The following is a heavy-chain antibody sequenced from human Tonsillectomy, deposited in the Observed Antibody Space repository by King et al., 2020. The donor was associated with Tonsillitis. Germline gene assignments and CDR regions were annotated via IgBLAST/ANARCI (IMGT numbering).Heavy chain of an antibody. CDR1: GFTFSRYW. J-gene: IGHJ4*02. Sequence: VQLVESGGGLVQPGGSLRLSCGISGFTFSRYWMAWVRQAPGKGLEWVATIKQDGSEAYYLDSVKGRFSISRDHAKNSLFLQMTALRVEDTALYYCVRVDRGGGFPAFDYWGQGTLVIVSS. CDR2: IKQDGSEA. CDR3: VRVDRGGGFPAFDY. D-gene: IGHD2-15*01. V-gene: IGHV3-7*01.